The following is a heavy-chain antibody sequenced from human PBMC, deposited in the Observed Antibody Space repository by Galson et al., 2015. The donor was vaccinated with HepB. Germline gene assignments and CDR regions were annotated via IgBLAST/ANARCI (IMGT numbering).Heavy chain of an antibody. J-gene: IGHJ4*02. CDR3: ARMKIAAAGTALNPSQYYFDY. Sequence: SVKVSCKASGGTFSSYAISWVRQAPGQGLEWMGRIIPILGIANYAQKFQGRVTITADKSTSTAYMELSSLRSEDTAVYYCARMKIAAAGTALNPSQYYFDYWGQGTLVTVSS. CDR2: IIPILGIA. V-gene: IGHV1-69*04. D-gene: IGHD6-13*01. CDR1: GGTFSSYA.